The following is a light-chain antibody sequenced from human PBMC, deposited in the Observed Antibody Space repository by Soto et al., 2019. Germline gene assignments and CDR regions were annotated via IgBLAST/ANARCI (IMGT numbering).Light chain of an antibody. V-gene: IGLV2-14*02. CDR2: KGT. CDR3: GTWDTTMSGLL. CDR1: SSDVGAYNS. J-gene: IGLJ2*01. Sequence: QSALAQPASVSGSPGQSITISCTGTSSDVGAYNSVSWYQQHPHKAPQVIIYKGTQRPSGVSNRFSGSRSGTSATLAITGLQTGDEADYICGTWDTTMSGLLFGGGTKVTVL.